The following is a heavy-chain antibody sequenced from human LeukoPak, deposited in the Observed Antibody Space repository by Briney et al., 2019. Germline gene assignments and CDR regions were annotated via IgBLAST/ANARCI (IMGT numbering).Heavy chain of an antibody. CDR2: IHHTGST. J-gene: IGHJ5*02. Sequence: PSETLSLTSTVSGGSIGSYYWTWIRQTPNKGLEWIGYIHHTGSTNYNPSLKSRVTMPLDTSKNQFSLKLSSVTAADTAVYYCARGYSYGLWFDPWGQGTLVTVSS. CDR3: ARGYSYGLWFDP. D-gene: IGHD5-18*01. V-gene: IGHV4-59*01. CDR1: GGSIGSYY.